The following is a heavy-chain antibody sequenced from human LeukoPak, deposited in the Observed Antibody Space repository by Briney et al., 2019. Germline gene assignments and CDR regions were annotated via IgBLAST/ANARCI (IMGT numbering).Heavy chain of an antibody. CDR2: IWYDGSNK. Sequence: PGGSLRLSCAASGFTFSSYGMHWVRQAPGKGLEWGAVIWYDGSNKYYADSVKGRFTISRDNSKNTLYLQMNSLRAEDTAVYYCATELTMIRGVHFDSWGQGTLVTVSS. CDR3: ATELTMIRGVHFDS. J-gene: IGHJ4*02. D-gene: IGHD3-10*01. CDR1: GFTFSSYG. V-gene: IGHV3-33*01.